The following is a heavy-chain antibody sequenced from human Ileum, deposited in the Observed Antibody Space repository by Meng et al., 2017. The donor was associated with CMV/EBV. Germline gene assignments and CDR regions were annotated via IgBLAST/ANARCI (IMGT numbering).Heavy chain of an antibody. V-gene: IGHV4-39*01. J-gene: IGHJ4*02. CDR1: GGSISSSSYH. Sequence: CTVSGGSISSSSYHWGWIRQPPGKGLEWIGSIYYYGVTNYNPSLKSRVTLSIDASKNQFSLKLSSVTAADTAVYYCARRWYSSWNFDSWGQGTLVTVSS. CDR3: ARRWYSSWNFDS. CDR2: IYYYGVT. D-gene: IGHD6-13*01.